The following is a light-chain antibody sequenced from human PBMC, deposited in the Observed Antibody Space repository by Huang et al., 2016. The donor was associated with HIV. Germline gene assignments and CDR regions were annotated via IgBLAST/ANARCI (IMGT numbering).Light chain of an antibody. CDR2: AAS. V-gene: IGKV1-NL1*01. J-gene: IGKJ4*01. Sequence: DIQMTQSPSSLSASVGDCVTIACRASQDIRNSLAWYQQKPGKAPTLHLYAASRLESGVPSRFSGGGSGTYYTLTIRGLQPEDFATYYCQQYYTPPLTFGGGTKVEIK. CDR3: QQYYTPPLT. CDR1: QDIRNS.